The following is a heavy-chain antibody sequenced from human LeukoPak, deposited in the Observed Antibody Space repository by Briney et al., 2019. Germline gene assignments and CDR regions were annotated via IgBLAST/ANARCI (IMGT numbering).Heavy chain of an antibody. Sequence: GGSLRLSCAASGFTFDDYGMSWVRQAPGKGLEWVSGINWNGGSTGYADSVKGRFTISRDNAKNSLYLQMNSLRAEDTAVYYCARRLGATGAGTAFDIWGQGTMVTVSS. V-gene: IGHV3-20*04. CDR2: INWNGGST. D-gene: IGHD1-26*01. CDR1: GFTFDDYG. J-gene: IGHJ3*02. CDR3: ARRLGATGAGTAFDI.